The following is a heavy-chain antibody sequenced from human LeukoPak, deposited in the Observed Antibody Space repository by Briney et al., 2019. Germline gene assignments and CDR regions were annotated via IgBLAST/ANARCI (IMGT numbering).Heavy chain of an antibody. V-gene: IGHV4-59*01. CDR3: AAHLWFGELFSWFDP. CDR2: IYYSGST. Sequence: SETLSPTCTVSGGSISSYYWSWIRQPPGKGLEWIGYIYYSGSTNYNPSLKSRVTISVDTSKNQFSLKLSSVTAADTAVYYCAAHLWFGELFSWFDPWGQGTLVTVSS. CDR1: GGSISSYY. J-gene: IGHJ5*02. D-gene: IGHD3-10*01.